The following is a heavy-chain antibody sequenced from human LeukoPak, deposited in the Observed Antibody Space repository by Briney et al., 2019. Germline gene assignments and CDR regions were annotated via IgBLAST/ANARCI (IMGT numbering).Heavy chain of an antibody. CDR1: GFTFSSYS. J-gene: IGHJ4*02. CDR3: ARDEGYSYGLPPGFDY. V-gene: IGHV3-48*01. D-gene: IGHD5-18*01. Sequence: GGSLRLSCAASGFTFSSYSMNWVRQAPGKGLEWVSYISSSSSTIYYADSVKGRFTISRDNAKNSLYLQMNSLRAEDTAVYYCARDEGYSYGLPPGFDYWGQGTLVTVSS. CDR2: ISSSSSTI.